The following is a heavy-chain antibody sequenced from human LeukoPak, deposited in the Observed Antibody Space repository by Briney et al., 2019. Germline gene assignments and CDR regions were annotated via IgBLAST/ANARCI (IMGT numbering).Heavy chain of an antibody. D-gene: IGHD5-12*01. V-gene: IGHV3-23*01. CDR1: GFTFSSYA. CDR3: ARKYSRYNSVDY. CDR2: ISGSGGST. J-gene: IGHJ4*02. Sequence: GGSLRLSCAAFGFTFSSYAMSWVRQAPGKGLEWVSAISGSGGSTYYADSVKGRFTISRDNSKNTLYLQMNSLRAEDTAVYYCARKYSRYNSVDYWGQGTLVTVSS.